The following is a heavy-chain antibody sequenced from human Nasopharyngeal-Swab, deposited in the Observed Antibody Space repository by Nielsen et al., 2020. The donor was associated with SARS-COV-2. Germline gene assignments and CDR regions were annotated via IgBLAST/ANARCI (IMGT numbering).Heavy chain of an antibody. J-gene: IGHJ4*02. Sequence: GGSLRLSCAASGFTFSSYAMHWVRQAPGKGLEWVAVISYDGSNKYYADSVKGRFTISRDNSKNTLYLQMNSLRAEDTDVYYCARGHLAVACFDYWGQGTLVTVSS. CDR1: GFTFSSYA. V-gene: IGHV3-30-3*01. CDR3: ARGHLAVACFDY. CDR2: ISYDGSNK. D-gene: IGHD6-19*01.